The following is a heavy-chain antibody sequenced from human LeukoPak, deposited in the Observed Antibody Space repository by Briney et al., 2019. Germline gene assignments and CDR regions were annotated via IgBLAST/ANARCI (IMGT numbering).Heavy chain of an antibody. D-gene: IGHD3-10*01. Sequence: GGSLRLSCAASGFTFSTYWMSWVRQAPGKGLEWVANIKEDGSEKYYGDSVKGRFTISRDNAKNSLYLQMNSLRAEDTAVYYCARVDYGSGSYYNWFDPWGQGTLVTVSS. CDR3: ARVDYGSGSYYNWFDP. CDR2: IKEDGSEK. CDR1: GFTFSTYW. V-gene: IGHV3-7*01. J-gene: IGHJ5*02.